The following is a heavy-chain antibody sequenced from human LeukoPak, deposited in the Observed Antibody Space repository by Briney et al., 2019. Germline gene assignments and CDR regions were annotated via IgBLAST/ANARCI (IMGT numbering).Heavy chain of an antibody. CDR3: ARGSGSSWYDAFDI. CDR1: GFTFSSYA. J-gene: IGHJ3*02. Sequence: PGRSLRLSCAASGFTFSSYAMHWVRQAPGKGLEWVAVISYDGSNKYYADSVKGRFTISRDNAKNSLYLQMNSLRAEDTAVYYCARGSGSSWYDAFDIWGQGTMVTVSS. CDR2: ISYDGSNK. V-gene: IGHV3-30-3*01. D-gene: IGHD6-13*01.